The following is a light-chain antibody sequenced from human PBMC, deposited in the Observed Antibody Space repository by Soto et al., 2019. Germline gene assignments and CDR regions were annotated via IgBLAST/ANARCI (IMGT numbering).Light chain of an antibody. CDR1: KIGSKN. CDR2: RDT. Sequence: SYELTQSVSVSVALGQTASIACGGNKIGSKNVHWYQQKPGQAPTLFIYRDTKRPSGIPERFSASNSGNTATLTITRVEAGDEADYYCQVWGSDTAVFGGGTKLTVL. CDR3: QVWGSDTAV. V-gene: IGLV3-9*01. J-gene: IGLJ2*01.